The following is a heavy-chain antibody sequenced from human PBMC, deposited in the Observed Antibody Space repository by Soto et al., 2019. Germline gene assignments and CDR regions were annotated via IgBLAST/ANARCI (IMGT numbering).Heavy chain of an antibody. J-gene: IGHJ6*02. D-gene: IGHD5-18*01. CDR1: GGTFSSYA. Sequence: QVQLVQSGAEVKKPGSSVKVSCKASGGTFSSYAISWVRQAPGQGLEWMGGIIPIFGTANYAQKFQGRVTITADESTSTAYMELSSLISEDTAVYYCARTWIQLWSEGYYYYGMDVWGQGTTVTVSS. V-gene: IGHV1-69*01. CDR2: IIPIFGTA. CDR3: ARTWIQLWSEGYYYYGMDV.